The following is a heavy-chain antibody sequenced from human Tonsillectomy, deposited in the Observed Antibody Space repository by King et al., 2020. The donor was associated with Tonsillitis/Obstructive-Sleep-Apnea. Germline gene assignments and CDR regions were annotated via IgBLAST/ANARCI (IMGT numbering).Heavy chain of an antibody. CDR2: MNPNSGNT. CDR1: GYIFTSYD. Sequence: VQLVESGAEVKKPGASVKVSCKASGYIFTSYDINWVRQATGQGLEWMGWMNPNSGNTGYAQKFQGRVTMTRNTSISTAYMELSSLRSEDTAIYYCAGGGGKYDYSKYHYYYYYKDVWGKGTTVTVSS. V-gene: IGHV1-8*01. CDR3: AGGGGKYDYSKYHYYYYYKDV. J-gene: IGHJ6*03. D-gene: IGHD4-11*01.